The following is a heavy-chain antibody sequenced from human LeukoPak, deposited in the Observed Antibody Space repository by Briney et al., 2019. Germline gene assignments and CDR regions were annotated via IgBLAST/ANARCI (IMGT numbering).Heavy chain of an antibody. J-gene: IGHJ4*02. CDR3: ARHYYGSRGYSEYFDY. D-gene: IGHD3-22*01. CDR2: INTNTGNP. V-gene: IGHV7-4-1*02. CDR1: GGTFSSYA. Sequence: ASVKVSCKASGGTFSSYAISWVRQAPGQGLEWMGWINTNTGNPTYAQGFTGRFVFSLDTSVSTAYLQISSLKAEDTAVYYCARHYYGSRGYSEYFDYWGQGTLVTVSS.